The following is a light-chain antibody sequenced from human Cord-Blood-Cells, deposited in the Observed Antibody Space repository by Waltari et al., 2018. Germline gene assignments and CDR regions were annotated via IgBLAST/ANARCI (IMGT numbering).Light chain of an antibody. J-gene: IGKJ4*01. Sequence: DIVMTQSPDSLAVSLGGSATINCKSSQSVLYSSNNKTHLAWYQQKPGQPPKLRIYWASTRESGVPDRFSGSGSGTDFTLTISSLQAEDVAVYYCQQYYSTPLTFGGGTKVEIK. CDR2: WAS. CDR1: QSVLYSSNNKTH. V-gene: IGKV4-1*01. CDR3: QQYYSTPLT.